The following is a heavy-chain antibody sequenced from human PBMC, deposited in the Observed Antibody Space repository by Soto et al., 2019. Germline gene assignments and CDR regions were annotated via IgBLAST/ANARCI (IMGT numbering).Heavy chain of an antibody. D-gene: IGHD2-2*01. J-gene: IGHJ6*02. CDR1: GYTFTGYY. CDR3: ARDFRVTVVVPGASGVYYYGMDV. Sequence: ASVKVSCKASGYTFTGYYMHWVRQAPGQGLEWMGWINPNSGGTNYAQKFQGRVTMTRDTSISTAYMELSRLRSDDTAVYYCARDFRVTVVVPGASGVYYYGMDVWGQGTTVTVSS. CDR2: INPNSGGT. V-gene: IGHV1-2*02.